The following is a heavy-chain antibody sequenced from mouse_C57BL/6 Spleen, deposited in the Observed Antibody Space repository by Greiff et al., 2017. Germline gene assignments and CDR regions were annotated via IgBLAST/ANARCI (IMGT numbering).Heavy chain of an antibody. CDR2: ISSGSSTI. CDR1: GFTFSDYG. Sequence: EVQRVESGGGLVKPGGSLKLSCAASGFTFSDYGMHWVRQAPEKGLEWVAYISSGSSTIYYADTVKGRFTISRDNAKNTLFLQMTSLRSEDTAMYYCARTAQATSAWFAYWGQGTLVTVSA. D-gene: IGHD3-2*02. J-gene: IGHJ3*01. V-gene: IGHV5-17*01. CDR3: ARTAQATSAWFAY.